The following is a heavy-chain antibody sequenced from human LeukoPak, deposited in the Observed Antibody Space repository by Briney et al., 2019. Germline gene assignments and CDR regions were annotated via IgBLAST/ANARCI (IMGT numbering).Heavy chain of an antibody. D-gene: IGHD4-17*01. V-gene: IGHV1-46*01. CDR1: GYTFTSYY. J-gene: IGHJ4*02. CDR2: INPSGGST. CDR3: ARDLGYGAAGPPPDY. Sequence: ASVKVSCKASGYTFTSYYMHWVRQAPGQGLEWMGIINPSGGSTSYAQKFQGRVTITADKSTSTAYMELSSLRSEDTAVYYCARDLGYGAAGPPPDYWGQGTLVTVSS.